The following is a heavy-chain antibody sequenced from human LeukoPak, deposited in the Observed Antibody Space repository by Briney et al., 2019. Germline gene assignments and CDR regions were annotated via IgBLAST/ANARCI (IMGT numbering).Heavy chain of an antibody. V-gene: IGHV4-4*09. D-gene: IGHD4-23*01. J-gene: IGHJ4*02. CDR1: GVSISSYY. CDR3: ATHTGVDSPFDY. Sequence: SETLSLTCTVSGVSISSYYWSWIRQPPGKGLEWIGYIYTSGSTNYNPSLKSRVTISVDTSKNQFSLKLSSVTAADTAVYYCATHTGVDSPFDYWGQGTLVTVSS. CDR2: IYTSGST.